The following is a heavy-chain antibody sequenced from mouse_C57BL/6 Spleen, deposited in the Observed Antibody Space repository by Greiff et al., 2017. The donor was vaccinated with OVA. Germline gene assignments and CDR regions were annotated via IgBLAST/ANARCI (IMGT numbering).Heavy chain of an antibody. CDR3: ARGYSIDY. J-gene: IGHJ2*01. Sequence: EVQLQQSGPELVKPGASVKISCKASGYSFTGYYMNWVKQSPEKSLEWIGEINPSTGGTTYNQKFKAKATLTVDKSSSTAYMQLKSLTSEDSAVYYCARGYSIDYWGQGTTLTVSS. CDR2: INPSTGGT. D-gene: IGHD2-5*01. CDR1: GYSFTGYY. V-gene: IGHV1-42*01.